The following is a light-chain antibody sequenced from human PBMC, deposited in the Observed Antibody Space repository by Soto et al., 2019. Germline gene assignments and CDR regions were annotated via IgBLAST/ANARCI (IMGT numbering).Light chain of an antibody. J-gene: IGLJ1*01. Sequence: QSALTQPASVSGSPGQSITISCTGTSSDAGGFNYFSWYQQHSGKAPKLMVYDVTNRPSGVSYRFSGSKSGNPASLTSSGLQAEDEADYYCNSYTSSSTYGFGTGTKLTVL. CDR3: NSYTSSSTYG. V-gene: IGLV2-14*03. CDR2: DVT. CDR1: SSDAGGFNY.